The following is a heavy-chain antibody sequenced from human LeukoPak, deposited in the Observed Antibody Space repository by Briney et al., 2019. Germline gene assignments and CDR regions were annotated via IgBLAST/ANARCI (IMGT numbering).Heavy chain of an antibody. CDR3: AIDRGRGAAAGHFDY. D-gene: IGHD6-13*01. CDR2: ISSSSYII. J-gene: IGHJ4*02. CDR1: GFTFSSYS. V-gene: IGHV3-48*01. Sequence: PGGSLRLSCAASGFTFSSYSMNWVRQAPGKGLEWVSYISSSSYIIYYADSVKGRFTISRDNAKNSLYLQMNSLRGEDTAVYYCAIDRGRGAAAGHFDYWGQGTLVTVSS.